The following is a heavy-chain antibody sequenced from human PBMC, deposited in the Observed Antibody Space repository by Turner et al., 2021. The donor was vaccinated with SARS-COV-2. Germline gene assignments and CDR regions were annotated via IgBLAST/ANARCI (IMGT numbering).Heavy chain of an antibody. V-gene: IGHV3-13*04. CDR3: ARAKFRGLISWFDP. Sequence: EVQLVESGGGFIKPGGSLSISRAASGFTFSNYNMHWVRPATGKGLEWVSTVCTAGDTYYPGSVKGRFTISRENGKNSLYLQMNSLRAGDTAVYYCARAKFRGLISWFDPWGQGTLVTVSS. D-gene: IGHD3-10*01. J-gene: IGHJ5*02. CDR1: GFTFSNYN. CDR2: VCTAGDT.